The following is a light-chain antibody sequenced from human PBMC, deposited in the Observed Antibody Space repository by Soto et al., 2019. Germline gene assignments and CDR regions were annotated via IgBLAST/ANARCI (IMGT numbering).Light chain of an antibody. CDR3: QQYKNWPL. CDR1: QGVPSR. CDR2: GAS. Sequence: EIVMTQSPATLSASPGEGVTLSCRASQGVPSRIAWYQHKPGQAPRLLIYGASTRATGIPVRFSGSGFGTEFTLTISSLQSEDFAVYYCQQYKNWPLFGQGTRLEIK. V-gene: IGKV3-15*01. J-gene: IGKJ5*01.